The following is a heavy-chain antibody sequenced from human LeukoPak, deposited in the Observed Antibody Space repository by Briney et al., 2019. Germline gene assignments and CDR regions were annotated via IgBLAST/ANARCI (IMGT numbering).Heavy chain of an antibody. Sequence: ASVKVSCKASGYTFTGYYMHWVRQAPGQGLEWMGWINPNSGGTNYAQKFQGWVTMTWDTSISTAYMELSRLRSDDTAVYYCASCYPRRSCTLDYWGQGTLVTVSS. CDR2: INPNSGGT. V-gene: IGHV1-2*04. D-gene: IGHD2-15*01. J-gene: IGHJ4*02. CDR3: ASCYPRRSCTLDY. CDR1: GYTFTGYY.